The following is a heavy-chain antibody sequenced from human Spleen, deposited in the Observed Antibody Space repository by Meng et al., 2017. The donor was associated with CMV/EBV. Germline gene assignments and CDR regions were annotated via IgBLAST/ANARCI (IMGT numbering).Heavy chain of an antibody. D-gene: IGHD1/OR15-1a*01. J-gene: IGHJ4*02. V-gene: IGHV3-23*01. Sequence: GGSLRLSCAASGFTFSSYAMSWVRQAPGKGLEWVSDISGSGDNTYYADSVKGRFTISRDSSKNTLYLRMTSLRAEDTAVYYCAKDRFANNWYNNRGGLSALLSWGQGTLVTVSS. CDR1: GFTFSSYA. CDR3: AKDRFANNWYNNRGGLSALLS. CDR2: ISGSGDNT.